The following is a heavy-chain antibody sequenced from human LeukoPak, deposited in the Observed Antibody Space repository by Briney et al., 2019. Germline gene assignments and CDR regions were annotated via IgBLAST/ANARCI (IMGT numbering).Heavy chain of an antibody. D-gene: IGHD3-10*01. CDR2: IYYSGST. J-gene: IGHJ3*02. Sequence: SETLSLTCTVSGGSISSYYWSWIRQPPGKGLEWIGYIYYSGSTNYNPSLKSRVTISVDTSKNQFSLKLSSVTAADTAVYYCAREYYYGSGSYAFDIWGQGTKVTVSS. CDR1: GGSISSYY. CDR3: AREYYYGSGSYAFDI. V-gene: IGHV4-59*01.